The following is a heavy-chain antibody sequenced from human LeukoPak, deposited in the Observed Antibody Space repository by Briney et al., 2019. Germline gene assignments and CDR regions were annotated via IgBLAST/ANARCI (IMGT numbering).Heavy chain of an antibody. CDR3: VRDHEVITPAVGHWFDP. CDR1: GGSISSHY. D-gene: IGHD4-23*01. CDR2: IHYTGHT. Sequence: SETLSLTCTVSGGSISSHYWSWIRQPPGKGLEWIGYIHYTGHTRYNPSLTNRVSISADTSKNQFSLILNSLTTADTAAYYCVRDHEVITPAVGHWFDPWGQGPSHRLL. V-gene: IGHV4-59*11. J-gene: IGHJ5*02.